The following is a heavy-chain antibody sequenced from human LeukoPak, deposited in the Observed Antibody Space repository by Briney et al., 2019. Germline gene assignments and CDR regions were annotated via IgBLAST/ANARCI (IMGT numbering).Heavy chain of an antibody. D-gene: IGHD3-22*01. CDR1: GFTFSTYG. Sequence: PGGSLRLSCAASGFTFSTYGMNWVRLAPGRGLEWVSSISTSSSYIYYADSVEGRFTISRDNAKNSLYLQMNSLRAEDTAVYYCAGRNYDSSGYYLSYWGQGTLVTVSS. J-gene: IGHJ4*02. V-gene: IGHV3-21*01. CDR2: ISTSSSYI. CDR3: AGRNYDSSGYYLSY.